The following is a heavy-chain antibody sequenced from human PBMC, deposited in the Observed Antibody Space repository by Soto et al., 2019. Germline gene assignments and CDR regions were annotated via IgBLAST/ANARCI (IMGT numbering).Heavy chain of an antibody. J-gene: IGHJ4*02. CDR3: AKAVPPFVVVTASDY. CDR2: ISYDGTNK. V-gene: IGHV3-30*18. Sequence: GSLRLSCAASGFTFRNFGMHWVRQAPGKGLEWVAVISYDGTNKYYADSVKGRFTISRDNSKNTLYLQINSLRAEDTAVYYCAKAVPPFVVVTASDYWGQGTLVTVSS. D-gene: IGHD2-21*02. CDR1: GFTFRNFG.